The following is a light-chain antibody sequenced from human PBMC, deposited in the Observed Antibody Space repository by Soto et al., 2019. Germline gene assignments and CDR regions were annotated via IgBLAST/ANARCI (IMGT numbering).Light chain of an antibody. Sequence: DTVLTQSPGTLSLSPGERATLSCRASQSVGTYLAWYQQKPGQAPRLLIYDASNRATGIAPRFSGSGSGTDFILTISSLEPEDSAVYYCQQRNFWPITFGQGTRLEIK. CDR1: QSVGTY. CDR3: QQRNFWPIT. J-gene: IGKJ5*01. V-gene: IGKV3-11*01. CDR2: DAS.